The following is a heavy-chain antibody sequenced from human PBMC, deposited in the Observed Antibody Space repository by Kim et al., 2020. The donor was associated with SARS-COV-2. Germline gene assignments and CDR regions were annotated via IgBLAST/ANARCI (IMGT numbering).Heavy chain of an antibody. CDR3: ARDIRGSYFDY. D-gene: IGHD1-20*01. V-gene: IGHV1-18*01. CDR2: T. Sequence: TNYAQKLQGRVTMTTDTSTSTAYMELRSLRSDDTAVYYCARDIRGSYFDYWGQGTLVTVSS. J-gene: IGHJ4*02.